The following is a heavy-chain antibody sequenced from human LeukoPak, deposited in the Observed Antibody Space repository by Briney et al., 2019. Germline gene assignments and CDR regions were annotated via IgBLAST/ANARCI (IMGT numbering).Heavy chain of an antibody. CDR2: ISAYNGNT. V-gene: IGHV1-18*01. J-gene: IGHJ3*02. CDR1: GYTFTSYS. Sequence: ASVKVSCKASGYTFTSYSISWVRQAPGQGLEWMGWISAYNGNTNYAQKLQGRVTMTTDTSTSTAYMELRSLRSDDTAVYYCARSKDILTGYYRSIDALDIWGQGTMVTVSS. D-gene: IGHD3-9*01. CDR3: ARSKDILTGYYRSIDALDI.